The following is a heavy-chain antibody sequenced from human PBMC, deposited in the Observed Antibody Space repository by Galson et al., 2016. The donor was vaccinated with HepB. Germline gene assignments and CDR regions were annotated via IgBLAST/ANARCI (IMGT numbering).Heavy chain of an antibody. J-gene: IGHJ4*02. V-gene: IGHV3-21*01. CDR1: GFIFSNYS. CDR3: ARDRENYGDYVWSN. CDR2: ISSSGRHI. Sequence: SLRLSCAASGFIFSNYSMNWVRQAPGKGLEWVSSISSSGRHIYYADSVKGRFTISRDNAKNSLYLQMNSLRAEDTAVYYCARDRENYGDYVWSNWGQGTLVTVSS. D-gene: IGHD4-17*01.